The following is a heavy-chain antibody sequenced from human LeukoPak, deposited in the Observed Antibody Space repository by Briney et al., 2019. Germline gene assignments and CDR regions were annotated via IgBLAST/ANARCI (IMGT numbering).Heavy chain of an antibody. CDR3: ASPGRLTTMVRGVNDY. J-gene: IGHJ4*02. D-gene: IGHD3-10*01. V-gene: IGHV1-69*02. CDR2: IIPILGIA. CDR1: GRTFSSYT. Sequence: SVKVSCKAAGRTFSSYTISWVRQAPGQGLEWMGRIIPILGIANYAQKFQGRVTITADKSTSTAYMELSSLRSEDTAVYYCASPGRLTTMVRGVNDYWGQGTLVTVSS.